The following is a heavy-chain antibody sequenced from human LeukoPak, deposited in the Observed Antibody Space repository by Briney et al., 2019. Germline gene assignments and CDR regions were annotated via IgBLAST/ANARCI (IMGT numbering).Heavy chain of an antibody. CDR3: AKEGGSSAS. CDR1: GFTFSSYA. V-gene: IGHV3-30-3*01. CDR2: ISYDGSNK. J-gene: IGHJ4*02. D-gene: IGHD6-13*01. Sequence: PGRSLRLSCAASGFTFSSYAMHWVRQAPGKGLEWVAVISYDGSNKYYADSVKGRFTISRDNSKNTLHLQMNSLRAEDTAVYYCAKEGGSSASWGQGTLVTVSS.